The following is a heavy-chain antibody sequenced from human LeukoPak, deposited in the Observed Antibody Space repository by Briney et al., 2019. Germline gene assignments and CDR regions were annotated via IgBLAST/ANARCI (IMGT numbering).Heavy chain of an antibody. V-gene: IGHV3-23*01. J-gene: IGHJ4*02. CDR1: GFTFSTYA. CDR3: AKGTIIVVLDGY. CDR2: ISGGSGDSI. D-gene: IGHD3-22*01. Sequence: GGSLTLSCAASGFTFSTYAMSWVCQAPGKGMEWVSGISGGSGDSIYYAESVRGRFTISRDNSKNTLYLQMNSLRAEDTAVYYCAKGTIIVVLDGYWGQGTLVTVSS.